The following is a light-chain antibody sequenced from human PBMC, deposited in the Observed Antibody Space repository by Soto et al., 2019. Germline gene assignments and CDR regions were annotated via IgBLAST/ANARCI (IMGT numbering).Light chain of an antibody. CDR3: SSYTSSSTPYV. CDR1: SSDVGGYHY. J-gene: IGLJ1*01. V-gene: IGLV2-14*01. CDR2: EVS. Sequence: QSALTQPASVSGSPGQSITISCTGTSSDVGGYHYVSWYQQHPGKAPKLMIYEVSNRPSEVANRFSGSKSGNTASLTISGLQAEDDADYYCSSYTSSSTPYVFGTGTKVTVL.